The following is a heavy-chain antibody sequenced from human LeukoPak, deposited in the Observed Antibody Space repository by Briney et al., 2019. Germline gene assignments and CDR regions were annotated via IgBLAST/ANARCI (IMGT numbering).Heavy chain of an antibody. J-gene: IGHJ5*02. Sequence: QPGGSLRLSCAASGFTFSSYAMHWVRQAPGKGLEWVAVISYDGSNKYYADSVKGRFTISRDNSKNTLYLQMNSLRAEDTALYYCARDPRGYYGAGIKTWFDPWGQGTLVTVSS. CDR3: ARDPRGYYGAGIKTWFDP. CDR1: GFTFSSYA. V-gene: IGHV3-30-3*01. CDR2: ISYDGSNK. D-gene: IGHD3-10*01.